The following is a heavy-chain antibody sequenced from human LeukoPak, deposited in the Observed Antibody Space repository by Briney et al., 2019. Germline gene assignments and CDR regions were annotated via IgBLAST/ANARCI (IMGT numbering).Heavy chain of an antibody. CDR1: GFTVSSNY. J-gene: IGHJ5*02. CDR2: IYSGGST. CDR3: ARARIAVAGTRWFDP. Sequence: TGGSLRLSCAASGFTVSSNYMSWVRQAPGKGLESVSVIYSGGSTYYADSVKGRFTISRDNSKNTLYLQMNSLRAEDTAVYYCARARIAVAGTRWFDPWGQGTLVTVSS. V-gene: IGHV3-53*01. D-gene: IGHD6-19*01.